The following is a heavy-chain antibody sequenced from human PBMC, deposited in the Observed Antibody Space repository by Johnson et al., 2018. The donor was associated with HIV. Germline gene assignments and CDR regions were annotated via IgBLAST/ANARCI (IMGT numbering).Heavy chain of an antibody. D-gene: IGHD6-19*01. Sequence: QVQLMESGGGLVQPGGSLRLSCAASGFTFSSYGMHWVRQAPGKGLDWVAQISYDGSSEYYADSFQGRFTISRDNSKKKVFLQMNSLRHEDTAVYYCVRDVGSSGWYDSLVTDMWGQGTMVTVST. CDR1: GFTFSSYG. J-gene: IGHJ3*02. CDR2: ISYDGSSE. CDR3: VRDVGSSGWYDSLVTDM. V-gene: IGHV3-30*19.